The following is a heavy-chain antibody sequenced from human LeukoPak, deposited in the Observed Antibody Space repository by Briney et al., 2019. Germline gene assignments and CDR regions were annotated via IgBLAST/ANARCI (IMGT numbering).Heavy chain of an antibody. J-gene: IGHJ4*02. CDR1: GFTFSSYS. CDR2: IKQDGSEK. V-gene: IGHV3-7*01. CDR3: ASGEGIYSGYDHFDY. Sequence: PGGSLRLSCAASGFTFSSYSMNWVRQAPGKGLEWVANIKQDGSEKYYVDSVKGRFTISRDNAKNSLYLQMNSLRAEDTAVYYCASGEGIYSGYDHFDYWGQGTLVTVSS. D-gene: IGHD5-12*01.